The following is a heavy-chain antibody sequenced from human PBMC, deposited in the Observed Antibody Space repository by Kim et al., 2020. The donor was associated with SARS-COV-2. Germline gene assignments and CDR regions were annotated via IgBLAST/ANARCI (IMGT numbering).Heavy chain of an antibody. J-gene: IGHJ3*02. CDR2: IVVGSGNT. CDR3: AAEPLIGKGQNI. Sequence: SVKVSCKASGSTFTSSAMQCVRQARGQRLEWIGWIVVGSGNTNYAQKFQERVTITRDMSTSTAYMELSSLRSEDTAVYYCAAEPLIGKGQNIWGQGTMVTVSS. V-gene: IGHV1-58*02. CDR1: GSTFTSSA.